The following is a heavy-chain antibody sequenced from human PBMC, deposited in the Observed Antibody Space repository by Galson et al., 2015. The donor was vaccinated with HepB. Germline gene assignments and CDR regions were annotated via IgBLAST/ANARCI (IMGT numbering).Heavy chain of an antibody. CDR1: GFTFSSYA. CDR2: ITGSGDSA. D-gene: IGHD6-19*01. CDR3: AKPTVAGTGRFDY. J-gene: IGHJ4*02. V-gene: IGHV3-23*01. Sequence: SLRLSCAASGFTFSSYAMSWVRQAPGKGLEWVSAITGSGDSAYYADSVKGRFTISRDNSKNTLYLQMNSLRAEDTAVYYCAKPTVAGTGRFDYWGQGTLVTVSS.